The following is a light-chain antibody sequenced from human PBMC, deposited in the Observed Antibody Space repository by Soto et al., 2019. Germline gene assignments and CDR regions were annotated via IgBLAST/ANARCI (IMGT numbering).Light chain of an antibody. J-gene: IGKJ1*01. V-gene: IGKV1-5*01. CDR1: QSISSW. CDR2: AAS. Sequence: DIQMTQSPSTLSASVGDRVTITFRASQSISSWVAWYQQKPGKAPKLLIYAASSLESGVPSSCSGSGSATELTLTDSSLQTDDFATEYWQQYNSYSRTFGQGTKVEIK. CDR3: QQYNSYSRT.